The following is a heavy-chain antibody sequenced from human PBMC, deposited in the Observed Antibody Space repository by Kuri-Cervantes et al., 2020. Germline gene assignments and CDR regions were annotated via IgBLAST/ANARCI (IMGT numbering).Heavy chain of an antibody. J-gene: IGHJ6*03. CDR3: ARVPGELHYNGLKRVVYFYYMDV. V-gene: IGHV1-69*13. D-gene: IGHD3-10*01. CDR2: IIPVHDTT. CDR1: GDTFRNFG. Sequence: SVKVSFKASGDTFRNFGFVWVRQAPGQGLEWMGGIIPVHDTTTYAQKFQDRVTLTADESTSTAYMELSSLRSEDTAVYFCARVPGELHYNGLKRVVYFYYMDVWGKGTTVTVSS.